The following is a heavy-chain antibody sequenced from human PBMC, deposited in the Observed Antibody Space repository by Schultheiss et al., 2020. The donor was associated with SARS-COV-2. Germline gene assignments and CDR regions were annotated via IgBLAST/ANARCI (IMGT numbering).Heavy chain of an antibody. Sequence: GGSLRLSCAASGFTFSSYEMNWVRQAPGKGLEWVSYISSSGSTIYYADSVKGRFTISRDNAKNSLYLQMNSLRAEDTAVYYCARDNVDYYDSSGYPPPAYWGQGTLVTVSS. CDR1: GFTFSSYE. J-gene: IGHJ4*02. CDR3: ARDNVDYYDSSGYPPPAY. V-gene: IGHV3-48*03. D-gene: IGHD3-22*01. CDR2: ISSSGSTI.